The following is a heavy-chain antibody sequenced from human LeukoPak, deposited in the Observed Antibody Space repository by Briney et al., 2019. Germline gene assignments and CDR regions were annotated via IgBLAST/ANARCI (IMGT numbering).Heavy chain of an antibody. CDR3: ARDDPNWDPSSYYFDS. Sequence: GTSLRLSCAASGFTFSHYAMHWVRQAPGKGLGWVSFISYDGSNEYYADSVKGRLTISRDNSKNTLYLQMNSLRDEDTAVYYCARDDPNWDPSSYYFDSWGQGVLVTVSS. CDR1: GFTFSHYA. J-gene: IGHJ4*02. D-gene: IGHD3-10*01. CDR2: ISYDGSNE. V-gene: IGHV3-30-3*01.